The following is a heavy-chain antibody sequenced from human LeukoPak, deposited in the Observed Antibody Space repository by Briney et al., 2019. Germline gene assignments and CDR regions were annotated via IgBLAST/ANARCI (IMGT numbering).Heavy chain of an antibody. CDR3: VGLVVPGWFDP. D-gene: IGHD2-15*01. J-gene: IGHJ5*02. Sequence: SETLSLTCTLSGGSISSSSYYWAWLRQSPGKGLEWIANMYYSGTTYYNPSLNSRVTISVDTAKTQFSLKLSSVIATDTAVYYCVGLVVPGWFDPWGQGTLVTVSS. CDR2: MYYSGTT. V-gene: IGHV4-39*01. CDR1: GGSISSSSYY.